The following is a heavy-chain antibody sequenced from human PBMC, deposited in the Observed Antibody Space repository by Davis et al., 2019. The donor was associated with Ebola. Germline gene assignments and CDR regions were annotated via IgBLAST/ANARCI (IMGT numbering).Heavy chain of an antibody. J-gene: IGHJ3*02. CDR2: INPNSGGT. CDR3: ARDGIESVQLERQNAFDI. V-gene: IGHV1-2*02. CDR1: GGTFTGYY. D-gene: IGHD1-1*01. Sequence: ASVKVSCKASGGTFTGYYMHWVRQAPGQGLEWMGWINPNSGGTNYAQKFQGRVTMTRDTSISTAYMELSRLRSDDTAVYYCARDGIESVQLERQNAFDIWGQGTMVTVSS.